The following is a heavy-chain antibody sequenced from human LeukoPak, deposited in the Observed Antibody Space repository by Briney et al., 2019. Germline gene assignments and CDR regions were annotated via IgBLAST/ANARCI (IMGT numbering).Heavy chain of an antibody. D-gene: IGHD3-22*01. V-gene: IGHV4-34*01. J-gene: IGHJ4*02. CDR1: GGSFSGYY. CDR2: INHSGST. CDR3: ARARAHLKYYYDSSGYYYFDY. Sequence: SETLSLACAVYGGSFSGYYWSWIRQPPGKGLEWIGEINHSGSTNYNPSLKSRVTISVDTSKNQFSLKLSSVTAADTAVYYCARARAHLKYYYDSSGYYYFDYWGQGTLVTVSS.